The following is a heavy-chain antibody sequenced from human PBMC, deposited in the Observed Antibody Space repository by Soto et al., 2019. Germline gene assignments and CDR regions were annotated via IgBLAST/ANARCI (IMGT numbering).Heavy chain of an antibody. CDR2: IFSNDEK. CDR3: ARYGTYDFWSGYYTNYYYYMDV. Sequence: QVTLKESGPVLVNPTETLTLTCTVSGFSLSNARMGVSWIRQPPGKALEWLAHIFSNDEKSYSTSLKSRLTISKDTSKSQVVLTMTNMDPVDTATYYCARYGTYDFWSGYYTNYYYYMDVWGKGTTVTVSS. V-gene: IGHV2-26*01. CDR1: GFSLSNARMG. J-gene: IGHJ6*03. D-gene: IGHD3-3*01.